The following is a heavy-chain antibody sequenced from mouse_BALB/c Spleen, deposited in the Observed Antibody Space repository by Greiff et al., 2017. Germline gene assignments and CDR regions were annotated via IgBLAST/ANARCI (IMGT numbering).Heavy chain of an antibody. CDR3: ARYGGRAWFAY. J-gene: IGHJ3*01. D-gene: IGHD1-1*01. CDR2: ISYSGST. V-gene: IGHV3-8*02. Sequence: EVHLVESGPSLVKPSQTLSLTCSVTGDSITSGYWNWIRKFPGNKLEYMGYISYSGSTYYNPSLKSRTSITRDTSKNQYYLQLNSVTTEDTATYYCARYGGRAWFAYWGQGTLVTVSA. CDR1: GDSITSGY.